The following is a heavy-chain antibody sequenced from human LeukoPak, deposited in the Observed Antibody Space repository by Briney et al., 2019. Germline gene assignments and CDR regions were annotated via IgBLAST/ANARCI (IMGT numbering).Heavy chain of an antibody. Sequence: SVKVSCKASGGTFSSYAISWVRQAPGQGLEWMGGIIPIFGTANYAQKFQGRVTITADESTSTAYMELSSLRSEGTAVYYCASAPGPLGGYYYYGMDVWGQGTTVTVSS. D-gene: IGHD3-16*01. CDR3: ASAPGPLGGYYYYGMDV. CDR1: GGTFSSYA. CDR2: IIPIFGTA. V-gene: IGHV1-69*13. J-gene: IGHJ6*02.